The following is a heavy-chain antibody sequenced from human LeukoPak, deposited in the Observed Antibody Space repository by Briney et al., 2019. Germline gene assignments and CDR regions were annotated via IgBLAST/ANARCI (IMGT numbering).Heavy chain of an antibody. CDR1: GGSISNYY. D-gene: IGHD1-20*01. J-gene: IGHJ5*02. Sequence: SETLSLTCAVSGGSISNYYWNWIRQPPGKGLEWIGYIYTSGSTSYNPSLKSRVTISVDTSKKQFSLKLISVTAADTAVYYCARQNQCNWNPSWLDPWGQGTLVTVSS. CDR2: IYTSGST. V-gene: IGHV4-4*09. CDR3: ARQNQCNWNPSWLDP.